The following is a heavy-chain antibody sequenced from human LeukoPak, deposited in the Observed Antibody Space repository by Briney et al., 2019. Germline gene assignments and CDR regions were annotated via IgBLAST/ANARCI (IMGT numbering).Heavy chain of an antibody. D-gene: IGHD3-22*01. CDR3: ARDDSGGSSWGLDY. Sequence: SETLSLTCTVSGGSISSYYWSWIRQPPGKGLEWIGYIYYSGSTNYNPSLKSRVTISVDTSKNQFSLKLSSETAADTAVYYCARDDSGGSSWGLDYWGQGTLVTVSS. CDR2: IYYSGST. V-gene: IGHV4-59*01. CDR1: GGSISSYY. J-gene: IGHJ4*02.